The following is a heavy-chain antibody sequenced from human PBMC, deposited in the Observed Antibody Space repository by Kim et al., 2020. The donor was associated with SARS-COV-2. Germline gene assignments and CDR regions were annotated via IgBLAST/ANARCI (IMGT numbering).Heavy chain of an antibody. CDR3: AREGDGRWLQFREGFD. CDR2: ITSSSSYI. J-gene: IGHJ3*01. CDR1: GFTFSNYN. D-gene: IGHD5-12*01. V-gene: IGHV3-21*01. Sequence: GGSLRLSCAASGFTFSNYNMNWVRQAPGKGLEWVSSITSSSSYIYYTDSVKGRFTISRDNAKNSLLLQMNSLRGEDTAVYYCAREGDGRWLQFREGFD.